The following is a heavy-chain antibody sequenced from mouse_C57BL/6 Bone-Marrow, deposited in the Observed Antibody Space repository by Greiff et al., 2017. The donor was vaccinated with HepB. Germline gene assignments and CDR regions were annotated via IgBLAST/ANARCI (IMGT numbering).Heavy chain of an antibody. Sequence: EVMLVESGAELVRPGASVKLSCTASGFNIKDDYMHWVKQRPEQGLEWIGWIDPENGDTEYASKFQGKATITADTSSNTAYLQLSSLTSEDTAVYYCTLGPYYAMDYWGQGTSVTVSS. CDR1: GFNIKDDY. CDR2: IDPENGDT. CDR3: TLGPYYAMDY. J-gene: IGHJ4*01. D-gene: IGHD3-3*01. V-gene: IGHV14-4*01.